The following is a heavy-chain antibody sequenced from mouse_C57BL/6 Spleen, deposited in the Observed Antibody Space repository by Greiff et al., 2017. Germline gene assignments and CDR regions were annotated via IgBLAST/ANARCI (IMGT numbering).Heavy chain of an antibody. CDR3: AREDDVGFAY. V-gene: IGHV1-52*01. D-gene: IGHD2-12*01. Sequence: QVHVKQPGAELVRPGSSVKLSCKASGYTFTSYWMHWVKQRPIQGLEWIGNIDPSDSETHYNQKFKDKATLTVDKSSSTAYMQLSSLTSEDSAVYYCAREDDVGFAYWGQGTLVTVSA. CDR2: IDPSDSET. J-gene: IGHJ3*01. CDR1: GYTFTSYW.